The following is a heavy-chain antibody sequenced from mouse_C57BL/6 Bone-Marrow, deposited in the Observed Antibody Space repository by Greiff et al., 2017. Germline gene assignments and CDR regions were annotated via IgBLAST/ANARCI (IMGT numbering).Heavy chain of an antibody. CDR3: ARLAGTYFDY. J-gene: IGHJ2*01. V-gene: IGHV5-6*01. CDR2: ISSGGSYT. CDR1: GFTFSSYG. D-gene: IGHD4-1*01. Sequence: EVKLVESGGDLVKPGGSLKLSCAASGFTFSSYGMSWVRQTPDKRLEWVATISSGGSYTYYPDSVKGRFTISRDNAKNTMYRQMSSLKSEDTAMYYCARLAGTYFDYWGQGTTLTVSS.